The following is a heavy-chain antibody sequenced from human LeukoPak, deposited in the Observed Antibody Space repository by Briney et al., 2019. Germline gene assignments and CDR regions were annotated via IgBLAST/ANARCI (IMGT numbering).Heavy chain of an antibody. V-gene: IGHV3-9*01. D-gene: IGHD6-13*01. CDR2: ISWNSGSI. CDR1: GFTFNNYW. CDR3: AKDSIAAAEDAFDI. J-gene: IGHJ3*02. Sequence: GGSLRLSCAASGFTFNNYWMHWVRQAPGKGLVWVSGISWNSGSIGYADSVKGRFTISRDNAKNSLYLQMNSLRAEDTALYYCAKDSIAAAEDAFDIWGQGTMVTVSS.